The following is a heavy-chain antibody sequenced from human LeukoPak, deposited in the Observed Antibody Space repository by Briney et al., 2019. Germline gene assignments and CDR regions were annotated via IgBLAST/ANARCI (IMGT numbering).Heavy chain of an antibody. CDR1: GGTFSSYA. Sequence: ASVKVSCKASGGTFSSYAISWVRQAPGQGLEWMGGIIPIFGTANYAQKFQGRATITADESTSTAYMELSSLRSEDTAVYYCARDLGVYYYDSSGYLDYWGQGTLVTVSS. D-gene: IGHD3-22*01. J-gene: IGHJ4*02. CDR2: IIPIFGTA. CDR3: ARDLGVYYYDSSGYLDY. V-gene: IGHV1-69*13.